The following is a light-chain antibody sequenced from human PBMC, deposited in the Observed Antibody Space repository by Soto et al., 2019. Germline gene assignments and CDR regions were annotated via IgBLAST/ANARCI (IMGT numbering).Light chain of an antibody. CDR1: SSDVGGYNY. V-gene: IGLV2-14*03. CDR2: DVN. Sequence: QSALTQPASVSGSPGQSITISCTGTSSDVGGYNYVSWYQQRPGRAPKLMIYDVNYRPSGVSNRFSGSKSGNTASLTISGLQAADEADYYCSSYTSSSTPGVFGTGTKVTVL. CDR3: SSYTSSSTPGV. J-gene: IGLJ1*01.